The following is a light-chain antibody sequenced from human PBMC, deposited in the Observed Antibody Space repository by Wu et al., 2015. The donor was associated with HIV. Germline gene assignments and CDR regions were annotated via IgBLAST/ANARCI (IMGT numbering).Light chain of an antibody. Sequence: DIQMTQSPSTLSTSVGGRVTITCRASQSIVIWLAWYQQKPGKAPNLLIYGASNLETGVPPRFSGSGSGTEFTLTISSLQPDDFATYYCQQYYTYPFTFGPGTKVDLK. CDR3: QQYYTYPFT. J-gene: IGKJ3*01. CDR2: GAS. CDR1: QSIVIW. V-gene: IGKV1-5*03.